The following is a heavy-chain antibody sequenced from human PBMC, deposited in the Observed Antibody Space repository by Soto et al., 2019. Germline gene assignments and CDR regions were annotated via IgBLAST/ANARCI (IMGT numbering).Heavy chain of an antibody. D-gene: IGHD1-26*01. CDR2: IYDSGST. CDR3: TRQQGASHCYCGMDV. V-gene: IGHV4-31*03. J-gene: IGHJ6*02. CDR1: GGSISSGGYY. Sequence: HVQLQESGPGLVKPSQTLSLTCTVSGGSISSGGYYWSWIRQHPGKGLEWIGYIYDSGSTAYNPALKYRVTKSEHSAKNQSSLKLNSLPAGDTAVYYCTRQQGASHCYCGMDVWGQGPTV.